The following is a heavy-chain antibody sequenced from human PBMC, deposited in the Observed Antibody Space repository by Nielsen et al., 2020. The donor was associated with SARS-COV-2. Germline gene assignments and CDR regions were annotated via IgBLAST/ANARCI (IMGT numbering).Heavy chain of an antibody. CDR1: GFTFSSYA. CDR3: ARPYSSGWYWYYYGMDV. CDR2: ISYDGSNK. Sequence: GESLKISCAASGFTFSSYAMHWVRQAPGKGLEWVAVISYDGSNKYYADSVKGRFTISRDNSKNTLYLQMNSLRAEDTAVYYCARPYSSGWYWYYYGMDVWGQGTTVTVSS. J-gene: IGHJ6*02. V-gene: IGHV3-30*04. D-gene: IGHD6-19*01.